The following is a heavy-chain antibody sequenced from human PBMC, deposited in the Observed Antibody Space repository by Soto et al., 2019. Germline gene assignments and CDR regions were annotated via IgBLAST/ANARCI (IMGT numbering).Heavy chain of an antibody. CDR3: ASYGSGSYPWFDP. CDR1: GGSISSYY. J-gene: IGHJ5*02. CDR2: IYYSGST. Sequence: PSETLSLTCTVSGGSISSYYWSWIRQPPGKGLEWIGYIYYSGSTNYNPSLKSRVTISVDTSKNQFSLKLSSVTAADTAVYYCASYGSGSYPWFDPWGQGTLVTVSS. D-gene: IGHD3-10*01. V-gene: IGHV4-59*01.